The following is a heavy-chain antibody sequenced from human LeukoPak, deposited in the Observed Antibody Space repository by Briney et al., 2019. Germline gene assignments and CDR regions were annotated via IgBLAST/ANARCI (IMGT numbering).Heavy chain of an antibody. V-gene: IGHV1-2*02. CDR1: GYTFTDYY. CDR2: ISPNNGGT. D-gene: IGHD3-22*01. CDR3: ARMRPYYYDSSDAFDI. J-gene: IGHJ3*02. Sequence: ASVKVSCKASGYTFTDYYMHWVRQAPGQGLEWMGWISPNNGGTNYAQKFQGRVTMTRDTSISTGYMELSRLTSDDTAVYYCARMRPYYYDSSDAFDIWGQGTMVTVSS.